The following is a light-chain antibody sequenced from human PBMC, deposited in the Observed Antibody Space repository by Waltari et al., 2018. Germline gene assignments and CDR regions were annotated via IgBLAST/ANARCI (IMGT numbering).Light chain of an antibody. J-gene: IGKJ1*01. CDR2: WAS. CDR3: QQYYSAPWT. CDR1: QSVSYSPDNKNS. V-gene: IGKV4-1*01. Sequence: DVVMTQSPDSLAVSLGERATINCKSTQSVSYSPDNKNSLAWFQQKPGQPPKLLIYWASTRESGVPDRFTGSGSGTDFTLTINSLQAEDVAVYYCQQYYSAPWTFGQGSKVEIK.